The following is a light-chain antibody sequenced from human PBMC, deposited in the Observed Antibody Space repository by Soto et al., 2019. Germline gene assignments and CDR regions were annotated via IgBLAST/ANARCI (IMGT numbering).Light chain of an antibody. CDR3: HHYGSTPPDT. CDR1: QSVSNKY. Sequence: EIELTQSPGTLSLSLGERATLSCRASQSVSNKYVAWYQQQTSQAPSLLIYATTYRAADLPARCSATGSWTDVFPPIISLLPEDYAVYYCHHYGSTPPDTFGQGTKLEIK. J-gene: IGKJ2*01. V-gene: IGKV3-20*01. CDR2: ATT.